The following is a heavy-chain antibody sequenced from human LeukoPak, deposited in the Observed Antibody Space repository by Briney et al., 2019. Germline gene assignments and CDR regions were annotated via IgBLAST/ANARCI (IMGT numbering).Heavy chain of an antibody. CDR3: ARDPDSGASYYYDSSGSPGAFDI. Sequence: ASVKVSCKASGYTFTSYAMNWVRQAPGQGLEWMGWINTNTGNPTYAQGFTGRFVFSLDTSVSTAYLQISSLKAEDTAVYYCARDPDSGASYYYDSSGSPGAFDIWGQGTMVTVSS. CDR2: INTNTGNP. D-gene: IGHD3-22*01. V-gene: IGHV7-4-1*02. J-gene: IGHJ3*02. CDR1: GYTFTSYA.